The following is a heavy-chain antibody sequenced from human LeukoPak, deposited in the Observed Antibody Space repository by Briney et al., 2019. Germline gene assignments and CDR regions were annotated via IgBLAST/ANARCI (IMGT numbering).Heavy chain of an antibody. CDR3: ARVPVTVAGNNWFDP. Sequence: SETLSLTCTVSGGSISSYYWSWIRQPPRKGLEWIGYIYYSGSTNYNPSLKSRVTISVDTSKNQFSLKLSSVTAADTAVYYCARVPVTVAGNNWFDPWGQGTLVTVSS. V-gene: IGHV4-59*01. CDR1: GGSISSYY. CDR2: IYYSGST. D-gene: IGHD6-19*01. J-gene: IGHJ5*02.